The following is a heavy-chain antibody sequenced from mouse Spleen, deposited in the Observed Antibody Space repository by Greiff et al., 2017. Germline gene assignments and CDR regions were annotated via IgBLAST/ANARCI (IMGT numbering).Heavy chain of an antibody. Sequence: EVHLVESGGGLVKLGGSLKLSCAASGFTFSSYYMSWVRQTPEKRLEWVATISNSGGSTYYPDSVKDRFTISRDNAKNTLYLQMSSLNSEDTAVYYCARDYYDGLDYWGQGTTLTVSS. V-gene: IGHV5-12-1*01. CDR1: GFTFSSYY. J-gene: IGHJ2*01. CDR2: ISNSGGST. D-gene: IGHD1-1*01. CDR3: ARDYYDGLDY.